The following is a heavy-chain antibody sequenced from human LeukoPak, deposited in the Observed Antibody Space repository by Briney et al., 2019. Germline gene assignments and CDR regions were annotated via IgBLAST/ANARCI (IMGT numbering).Heavy chain of an antibody. J-gene: IGHJ4*02. CDR3: AREVPDFWSGYIVDY. CDR2: IYYSGST. CDR1: VGSISYNY. D-gene: IGHD3-3*01. Sequence: SETLSLTCTVSVGSISYNYWSWIRQPPWKGLEWIGYIYYSGSTNYNPSLKSRVTISVDTPKNQFSLKLSSVTAADTAVYYCAREVPDFWSGYIVDYWGQGTLVTVSS. V-gene: IGHV4-59*01.